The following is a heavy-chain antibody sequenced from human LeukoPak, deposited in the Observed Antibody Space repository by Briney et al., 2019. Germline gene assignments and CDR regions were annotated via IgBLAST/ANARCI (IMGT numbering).Heavy chain of an antibody. CDR1: GGNINGYF. D-gene: IGHD6-19*01. V-gene: IGHV4-59*01. CDR3: ARSEDWSYTTGWYVAY. CDR2: IYNSGTM. J-gene: IGHJ4*02. Sequence: SETLSLTCSVSGGNINGYFWSWIRQPPGKGREWIGHIYNSGTMNYNPSLQSRLSLSVDTSKNRFSLRLRSVTPADTAVYYCARSEDWSYTTGWYVAYWGQGTLVTVSS.